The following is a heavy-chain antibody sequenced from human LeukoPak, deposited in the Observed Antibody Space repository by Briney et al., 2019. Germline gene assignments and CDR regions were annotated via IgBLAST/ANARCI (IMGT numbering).Heavy chain of an antibody. Sequence: GGSLRLSCAASGFTFNTYVMSWVRQAPGKGLEWVSSISSTGGGTYSADSVKGRFTISRDNSKNTLYLQMNSLRADDTAVYYCAKGLQGRQAPFDYWGQGTLVTVSS. D-gene: IGHD4-11*01. CDR1: GFTFNTYV. CDR2: ISSTGGGT. CDR3: AKGLQGRQAPFDY. V-gene: IGHV3-23*01. J-gene: IGHJ4*02.